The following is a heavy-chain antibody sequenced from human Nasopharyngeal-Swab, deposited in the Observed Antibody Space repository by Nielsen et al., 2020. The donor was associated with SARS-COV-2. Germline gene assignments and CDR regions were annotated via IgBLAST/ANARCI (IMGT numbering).Heavy chain of an antibody. Sequence: GESLKISCAASGFTFSSYSMNWVRQAPGKGLEWVAVIWYDGSNKYYADSVKGRFTISRDNSKNTLYLQMNSLRAEDTAVYYCARENDYADEYYFDYWGQGTLVTVSS. CDR3: ARENDYADEYYFDY. J-gene: IGHJ4*02. CDR1: GFTFSSYS. CDR2: IWYDGSNK. V-gene: IGHV3-33*08. D-gene: IGHD4-17*01.